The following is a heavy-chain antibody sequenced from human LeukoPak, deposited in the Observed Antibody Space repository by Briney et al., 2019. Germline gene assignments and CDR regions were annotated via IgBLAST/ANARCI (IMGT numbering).Heavy chain of an antibody. CDR1: GFTFGSYA. CDR2: ISYDGSNK. Sequence: GGSLRLSCAASGFTFGSYAMHWVRQAPGKGLEWVAVISYDGSNKYYADSVKGRFTISRDNSKNTLYLQMNSLRAEDTAVYYCARDGNYYGDYSDYWGQGTLVTVSS. D-gene: IGHD1-26*01. J-gene: IGHJ4*02. V-gene: IGHV3-30*04. CDR3: ARDGNYYGDYSDY.